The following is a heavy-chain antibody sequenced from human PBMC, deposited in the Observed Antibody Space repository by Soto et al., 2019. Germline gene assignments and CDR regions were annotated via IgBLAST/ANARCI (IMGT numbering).Heavy chain of an antibody. V-gene: IGHV3-23*01. D-gene: IGHD6-13*01. CDR1: GFTFSTYA. Sequence: GGSLRLSCAASGFTFSTYAMSWVRQAPGKGLEWVSKIINSGGSTYYADSVKGRFTISRDNSKNTLYLQMNSLRAEDTAVYYCATRQQLAYWGQGTLVTVSS. J-gene: IGHJ4*02. CDR2: IINSGGST. CDR3: ATRQQLAY.